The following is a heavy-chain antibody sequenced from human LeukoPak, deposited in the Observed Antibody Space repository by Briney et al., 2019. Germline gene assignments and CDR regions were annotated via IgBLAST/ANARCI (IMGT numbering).Heavy chain of an antibody. CDR2: IYHSGST. J-gene: IGHJ6*03. CDR3: ARAFGGYDILTGYYYYYYMDV. CDR1: GYSISSGYY. V-gene: IGHV4-38-2*02. D-gene: IGHD3-9*01. Sequence: TSETLSLTCTVSGYSISSGYYWGWIRQPPGKGLEWIGSIYHSGSTNYNPSLKSRVTISVDTSKNQFSLKLSSVTAADTAVYYCARAFGGYDILTGYYYYYYMDVWGKGTTVTISS.